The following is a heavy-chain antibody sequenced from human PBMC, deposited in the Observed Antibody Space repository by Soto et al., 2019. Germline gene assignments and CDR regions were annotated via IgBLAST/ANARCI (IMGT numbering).Heavy chain of an antibody. V-gene: IGHV3-30*04. J-gene: IGHJ4*02. D-gene: IGHD3-22*01. Sequence: GGSLRLSCAASGFTFSSYAMHWVRQAPGKGLEWVAVISYDGSNKYYADSVKGRFTISRDNSKNTLYLQMNSLRAEDTAVYYCARAPYDSSGYYYSPFDHWGQGTLVTVSS. CDR1: GFTFSSYA. CDR3: ARAPYDSSGYYYSPFDH. CDR2: ISYDGSNK.